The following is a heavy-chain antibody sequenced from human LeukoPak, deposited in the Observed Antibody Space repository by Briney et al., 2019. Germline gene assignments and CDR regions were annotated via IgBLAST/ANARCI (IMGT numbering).Heavy chain of an antibody. CDR1: GFTFSSYA. V-gene: IGHV3-48*02. Sequence: GGSLRLSCAGSGFTFSSYAMNYVGQAPGKGLEWISCIRSTSSTIYHADSVKGRFTISRDNAKNSLYLQMNSLRDEDTAVYYCARSYSFDYWGQGTLVTVSS. D-gene: IGHD2-21*01. CDR3: ARSYSFDY. CDR2: IRSTSSTI. J-gene: IGHJ4*02.